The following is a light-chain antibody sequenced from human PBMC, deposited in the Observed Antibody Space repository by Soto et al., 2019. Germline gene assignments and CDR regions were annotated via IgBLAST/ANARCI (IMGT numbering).Light chain of an antibody. CDR2: DVT. Sequence: QSALTRPASVSGSPGQSITISCTGTSSDVGNNNYVSWYQHNPGRAPKVMICDVTNRPSGVPDRFSGSKSGTSASLAITGLQAEDEADYYCQSSDSSLSRVFGTGTKVTVL. J-gene: IGLJ1*01. CDR3: QSSDSSLSRV. V-gene: IGLV2-14*03. CDR1: SSDVGNNNY.